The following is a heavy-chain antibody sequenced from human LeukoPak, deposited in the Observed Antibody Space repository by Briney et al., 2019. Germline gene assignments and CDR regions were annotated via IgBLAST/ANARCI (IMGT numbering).Heavy chain of an antibody. CDR1: GFTFGSYA. Sequence: GRSLRLSCAASGFTFGSYAMHWVRQAPGKGLVWVSHINTDARTKAYADFVRGRFTISRDNAKNTLYLQMNSLSAEDTALYYCVRGQETAWGLDYWGQGSLVTVSS. V-gene: IGHV3-74*01. CDR3: VRGQETAWGLDY. D-gene: IGHD3-16*01. CDR2: INTDARTK. J-gene: IGHJ4*02.